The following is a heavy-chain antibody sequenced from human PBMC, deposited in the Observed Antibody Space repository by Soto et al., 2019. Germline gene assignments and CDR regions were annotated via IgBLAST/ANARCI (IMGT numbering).Heavy chain of an antibody. V-gene: IGHV1-46*01. CDR1: GYTSPSYY. D-gene: IGHD3-22*01. Sequence: GASVKVSCKASGYTSPSYYMHWVRQAPGQGLEWMGIINPSGGSTSYAQKFQGRVTMTRDTSTSIVYMELSSLRSEDTAVYYCARDRDPNYYDSSGYPFDYWGQGTLVTVSS. CDR3: ARDRDPNYYDSSGYPFDY. J-gene: IGHJ4*02. CDR2: INPSGGST.